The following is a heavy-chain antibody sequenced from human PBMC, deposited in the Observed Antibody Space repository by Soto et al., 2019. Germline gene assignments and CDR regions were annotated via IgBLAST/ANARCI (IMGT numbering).Heavy chain of an antibody. CDR2: IYHSGST. J-gene: IGHJ4*02. CDR1: GGSISSSNW. D-gene: IGHD3-22*01. V-gene: IGHV4-4*02. CDR3: ARTSTYYFDSSGHRRPAFAD. Sequence: PSETLSLTCAVSGGSISSSNWWSWVRQPPGKGLEWIGEIYHSGSTNYNPSLKSRVTISVDKSKNQFSLKLSSVTAADTAVYYCARTSTYYFDSSGHRRPAFADWGQGTLVTVAS.